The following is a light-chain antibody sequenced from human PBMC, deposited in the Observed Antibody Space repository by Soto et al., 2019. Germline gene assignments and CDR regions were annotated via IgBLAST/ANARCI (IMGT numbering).Light chain of an antibody. CDR2: GNR. J-gene: IGLJ1*01. Sequence: QSVLTQPPSVSGAPGQRVTLSCTGNTSNLGAGYDVHWYQQLPGAAPKLVIFGNRNRPSGVSNRFSGSKSGNTASLTISGLQAEDEADYYCSSYTAGGTIFGTGTKLTVL. CDR3: SSYTAGGTI. V-gene: IGLV1-40*01. CDR1: TSNLGAGYD.